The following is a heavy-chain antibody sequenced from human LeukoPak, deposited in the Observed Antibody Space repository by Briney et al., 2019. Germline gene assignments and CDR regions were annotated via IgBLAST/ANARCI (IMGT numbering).Heavy chain of an antibody. D-gene: IGHD4-17*01. CDR1: GGSNYA. Sequence: SVKVSCKASGGSNYAISWVRQAPGQGLEWMGRIIPMLTIINFAQKFRGRLTIVADKSTSAGYMELARLTSKDTAMYYCVREGSTATSLAYWGQGALVTVSS. V-gene: IGHV1-69*04. J-gene: IGHJ4*02. CDR2: IIPMLTII. CDR3: VREGSTATSLAY.